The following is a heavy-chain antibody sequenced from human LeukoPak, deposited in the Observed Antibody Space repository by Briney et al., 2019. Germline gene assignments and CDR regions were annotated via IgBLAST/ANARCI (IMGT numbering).Heavy chain of an antibody. CDR2: ISSSSSYI. CDR1: GFTFSSYR. CDR3: ARAGTSHRLYYYYGMDV. J-gene: IGHJ6*02. Sequence: GGSLRLSCAASGFTFSSYRMNWVRQAPGKGLEWVSSISSSSSYIYYADSVKGRFTISRDNAKNSLYLQMDSLRAEDTAVYYCARAGTSHRLYYYYGMDVWGQGTTVTVSS. V-gene: IGHV3-21*01. D-gene: IGHD2-2*01.